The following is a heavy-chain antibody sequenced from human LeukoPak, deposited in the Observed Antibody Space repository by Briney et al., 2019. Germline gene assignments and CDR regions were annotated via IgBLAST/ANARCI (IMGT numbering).Heavy chain of an antibody. CDR3: AKDHLTMSSPDY. V-gene: IGHV3-23*01. J-gene: IGHJ4*02. CDR2: ISGSGGST. CDR1: GFTFSSYA. Sequence: GGSLRLSCAASGFTFSSYAMSWVRQAPGKGLEWVSAISGSGGSTYYADSVKGRFTISRDNSKNTLYLQMNSLRDEDTAVNYCAKDHLTMSSPDYWGQGTLVTVPS. D-gene: IGHD3-22*01.